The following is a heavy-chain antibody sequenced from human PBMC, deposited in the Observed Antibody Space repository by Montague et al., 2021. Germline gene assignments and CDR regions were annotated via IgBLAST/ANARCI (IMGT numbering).Heavy chain of an antibody. V-gene: IGHV4-39*01. D-gene: IGHD6-13*01. CDR1: GASITSNIYY. CDR3: ARVFSSWYVGGFDP. Sequence: SETLSLTCTVSGASITSNIYYWGWIRQSPGRGLVWIGSINYSGNSFYQPSLKSRITMSVDTSKNQFSLKLSSVTAADTAIYYCARVFSSWYVGGFDPWGQGTLVTVSS. J-gene: IGHJ5*02. CDR2: INYSGNS.